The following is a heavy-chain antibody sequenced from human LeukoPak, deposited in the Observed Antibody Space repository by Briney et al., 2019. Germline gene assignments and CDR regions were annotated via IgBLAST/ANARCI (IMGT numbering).Heavy chain of an antibody. D-gene: IGHD6-6*01. Sequence: PSETLSLTCTVSGGSISSYYWSWIRQPPGKGLEWIGYIYYSGSTNYNPSLKSRVTISVDTSKNQFSLKLSSVTAADTAVYYCAREIAARSRNGVMHPYWGQGTLVTVSS. V-gene: IGHV4-59*01. CDR1: GGSISSYY. CDR3: AREIAARSRNGVMHPY. CDR2: IYYSGST. J-gene: IGHJ4*02.